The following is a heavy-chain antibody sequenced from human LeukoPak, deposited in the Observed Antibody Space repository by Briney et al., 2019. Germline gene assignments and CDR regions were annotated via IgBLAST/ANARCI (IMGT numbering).Heavy chain of an antibody. D-gene: IGHD3-3*01. CDR2: IYYSGST. Sequence: SETLSLTCTVSGGSISSYYWSWIRQPPGKGREGRGYIYYSGSTNYNPSLKSRVTISVDTSKNQFSLKLSSVTAADTAVYYCARGVLGYDFWSGYPGQFDYWGQGTLVTVSS. V-gene: IGHV4-59*01. J-gene: IGHJ4*02. CDR1: GGSISSYY. CDR3: ARGVLGYDFWSGYPGQFDY.